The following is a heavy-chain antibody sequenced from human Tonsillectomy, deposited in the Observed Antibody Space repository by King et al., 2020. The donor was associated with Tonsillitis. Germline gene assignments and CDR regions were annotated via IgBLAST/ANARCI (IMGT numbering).Heavy chain of an antibody. CDR3: AKDNGLYSISLGTGYFDY. V-gene: IGHV3-43*02. J-gene: IGHJ4*02. CDR2: ISGAGGSTYT. CDR1: GFTFDDYA. Sequence: DVQLVESGGGVVQPGGSLRLSCAASGFTFDDYALHWVRQAPGKGLEWVSLISGAGGSTYTYYGDSVKGRFTISRDNSKNSLYLQMNSLRADDTAFYYCAKDNGLYSISLGTGYFDYWGQGTLVTVSS. D-gene: IGHD6-6*01.